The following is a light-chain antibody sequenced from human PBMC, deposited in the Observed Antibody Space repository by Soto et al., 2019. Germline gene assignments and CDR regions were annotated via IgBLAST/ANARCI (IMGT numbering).Light chain of an antibody. V-gene: IGKV1-5*03. Sequence: DILMTQSPSTLSASVGDIVTITCRASQTIDSWVAWFQQKPGKAPKLLIYKTSSLESGVQSRFIGSRSGTEYTLTISGPQPDDFASYYCQQYNTYFSLTFGGGTKVDFK. CDR2: KTS. J-gene: IGKJ4*01. CDR3: QQYNTYFSLT. CDR1: QTIDSW.